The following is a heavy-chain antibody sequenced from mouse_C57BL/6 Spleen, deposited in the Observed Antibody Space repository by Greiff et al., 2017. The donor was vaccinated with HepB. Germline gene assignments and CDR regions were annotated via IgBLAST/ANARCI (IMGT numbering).Heavy chain of an antibody. CDR1: GYTFTSYW. CDR3: ARNPYYYGSAMDY. CDR2: IHPNSGST. D-gene: IGHD1-1*01. Sequence: VQLQQPGAELVKPGASVKLSCKASGYTFTSYWMHWVKQRPGQGLKWIGMIHPNSGSTNYNEKFKSKATLTVDKSSSTAYMQLSSLTSEDSAVYYCARNPYYYGSAMDYWGQGTSVTVSS. V-gene: IGHV1-64*01. J-gene: IGHJ4*01.